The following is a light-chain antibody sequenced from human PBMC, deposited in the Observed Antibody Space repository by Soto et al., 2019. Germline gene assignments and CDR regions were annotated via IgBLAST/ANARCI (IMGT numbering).Light chain of an antibody. V-gene: IGLV3-1*01. CDR1: KLGDQY. CDR3: QAWDSSTWV. Sequence: SYELTQPPSVSVSPGQTASITCSGAKLGDQYACWYQQKPGQSPVLVXXQXXXXXXXXXXXFXGSNSGNTATLTISGTQAXXXXXXXXQAWDSSTWVFGGGTKLTVL. J-gene: IGLJ3*02. CDR2: QXX.